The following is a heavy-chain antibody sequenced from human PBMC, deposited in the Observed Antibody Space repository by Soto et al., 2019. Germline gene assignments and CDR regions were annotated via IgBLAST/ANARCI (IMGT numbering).Heavy chain of an antibody. J-gene: IGHJ6*03. CDR3: ARDRGVAPPVAGNTHYYCFMDV. CDR2: ISGFDGKT. V-gene: IGHV1-18*01. CDR1: GYSFTNYG. Sequence: QDQLVQSGAEVKKPGASVTVSCKASGYSFTNYGITWVRQAPGQGLEWMGWISGFDGKTHYAQKLQGRVTMTTDASTSTADMELGSLSSDDTAVYYCARDRGVAPPVAGNTHYYCFMDVWGKATTVTVSS. D-gene: IGHD6-19*01.